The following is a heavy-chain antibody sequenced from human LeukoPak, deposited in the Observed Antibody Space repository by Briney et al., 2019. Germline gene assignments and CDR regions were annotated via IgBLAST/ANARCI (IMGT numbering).Heavy chain of an antibody. J-gene: IGHJ4*02. CDR1: GFTFSTYT. CDR2: IGSSGGGI. V-gene: IGHV3-23*01. CDR3: AVDPNWGTHS. D-gene: IGHD7-27*01. Sequence: GGSLRLSCAASGFTFSTYTMYWVRHPPGKGLEWVSIIGSSGGGIHYADSVKGRFTISRGNSKNALYLQMNSLRVEDTAVYYCAVDPNWGTHSWGQGVLVTVSS.